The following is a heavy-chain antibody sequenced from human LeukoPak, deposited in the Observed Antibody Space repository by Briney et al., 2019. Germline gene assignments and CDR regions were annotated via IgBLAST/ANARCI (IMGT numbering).Heavy chain of an antibody. J-gene: IGHJ4*02. CDR2: IKQDGSEK. D-gene: IGHD4-17*01. CDR1: GFTFSNAW. V-gene: IGHV3-7*01. CDR3: ARVSPNTVTTLQNFDY. Sequence: GGSLRLSCAASGFTFSNAWMSWVRQAPGKGLEWVANIKQDGSEKYYVDSVKGRFTISRDNAKNSLYLQMNSLRAEDTAVYYCARVSPNTVTTLQNFDYWGQGTLVTVSS.